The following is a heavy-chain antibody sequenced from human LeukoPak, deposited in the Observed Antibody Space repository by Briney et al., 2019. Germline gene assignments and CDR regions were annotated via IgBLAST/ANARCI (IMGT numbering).Heavy chain of an antibody. CDR2: IKQDGSEK. D-gene: IGHD2-21*02. CDR1: GFTFSSYW. CDR3: AREILNDCINWFDP. Sequence: GGSLRLSCAASGFTFSSYWMSWVRQAPGKGLEWVANIKQDGSEKYYVDSVKGRFTISRDNAKNSLYLQMNSLRAEDTAVYYCAREILNDCINWFDPWGQGTLVTVSS. J-gene: IGHJ5*02. V-gene: IGHV3-7*01.